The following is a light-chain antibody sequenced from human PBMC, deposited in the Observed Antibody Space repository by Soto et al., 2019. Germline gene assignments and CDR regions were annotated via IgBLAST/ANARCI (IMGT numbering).Light chain of an antibody. V-gene: IGKV1-5*03. CDR2: KAS. CDR1: QSINSW. J-gene: IGKJ1*01. CDR3: QQYSGPSPWT. Sequence: DIQLTQSPSTLSASVGDRVTITCRASQSINSWLAWYQHKPGKAPKLLIYKASTLESGVPSRFSGSGSGTEFTFTISSLQPDDFATYYCQQYSGPSPWTFGQGTKVDIK.